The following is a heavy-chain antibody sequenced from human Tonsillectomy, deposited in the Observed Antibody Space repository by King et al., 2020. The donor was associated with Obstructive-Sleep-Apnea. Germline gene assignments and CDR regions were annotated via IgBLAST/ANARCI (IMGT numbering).Heavy chain of an antibody. V-gene: IGHV4-34*01. Sequence: VQLQQWGAGLLKPSETLSLTCAVYGGSFSGYYWSWIRRPPGKGLDWIVEINHSGSTNYNPSLKSRVTISVDTSKNQFSLKLSSVTAAATAVYYCARAGYGAVAALGYWGQGTLVTVSS. CDR3: ARAGYGAVAALGY. J-gene: IGHJ4*02. CDR1: GGSFSGYY. D-gene: IGHD6-19*01. CDR2: INHSGST.